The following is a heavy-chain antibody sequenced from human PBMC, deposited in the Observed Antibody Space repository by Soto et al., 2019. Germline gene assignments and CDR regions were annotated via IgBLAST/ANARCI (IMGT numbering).Heavy chain of an antibody. CDR1: GGSISSGGYY. D-gene: IGHD3-3*01. J-gene: IGHJ6*02. CDR3: ARSLGTSPYDSYYYGMDV. CDR2: IYYSGST. V-gene: IGHV4-31*03. Sequence: QVQLQESGPGLVKPSQTLSLTCTVSGGSISSGGYYWSWIRQHPGKGLEWIGYIYYSGSTYYNPSLKSRVTISVDTSKNQFSLKLSSVTAADTAVYYRARSLGTSPYDSYYYGMDVWGQGTTVTVSS.